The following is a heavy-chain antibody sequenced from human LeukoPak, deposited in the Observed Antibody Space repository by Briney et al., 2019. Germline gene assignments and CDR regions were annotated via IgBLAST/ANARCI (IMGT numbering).Heavy chain of an antibody. V-gene: IGHV4-61*02. CDR1: GGSISSGSYY. J-gene: IGHJ4*02. CDR2: IYTSGST. Sequence: SETLSLTCTVSGGSISSGSYYWSWIRQPAGKGLEWIGRIYTSGSTNYNPSLKSRVTISVDTSKNQFSLKLSSVTAADTAVYYCAREGYYYGSGSYYTPFDYWGQGTLVTVSS. D-gene: IGHD3-10*01. CDR3: AREGYYYGSGSYYTPFDY.